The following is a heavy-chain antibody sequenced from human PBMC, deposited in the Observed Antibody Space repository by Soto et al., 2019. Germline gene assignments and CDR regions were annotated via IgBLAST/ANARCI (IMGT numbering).Heavy chain of an antibody. CDR3: AKDPPRKEYCSSTSCPIKYFQH. V-gene: IGHV3-30*18. D-gene: IGHD2-2*01. Sequence: GGSLRLSCAASGFTFSSYGMHWVRQAPGKGLEWVAVISYDGSNKYYADSVKGRFTISRDNSKNTLYLQMNSLRAEDTAVYYCAKDPPRKEYCSSTSCPIKYFQHWGQGTLVTVSS. J-gene: IGHJ1*01. CDR2: ISYDGSNK. CDR1: GFTFSSYG.